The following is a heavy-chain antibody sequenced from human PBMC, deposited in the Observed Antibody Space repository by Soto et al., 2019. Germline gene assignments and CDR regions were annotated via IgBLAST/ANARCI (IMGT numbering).Heavy chain of an antibody. CDR2: IYYSGST. J-gene: IGHJ6*01. D-gene: IGHD6-13*01. Sequence: SETLSLTCTVSVGSISSAPFSLCLLRQPPGQGLEWVGNIYYSGSTNYNPSLKSRVTISVDKSKNQFSLKLSSVTAADTAVYYRALSRRWPPYSYYYPGMDIRGEGTMVTV. CDR1: VGSISSAPFS. V-gene: IGHV4-39*07. CDR3: ALSRRWPPYSYYYPGMDI.